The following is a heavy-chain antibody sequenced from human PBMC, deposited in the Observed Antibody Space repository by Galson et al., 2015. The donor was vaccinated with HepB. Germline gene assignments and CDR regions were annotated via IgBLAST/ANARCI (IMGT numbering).Heavy chain of an antibody. CDR2: IYSGGNT. Sequence: SLRLSCAASGFTVSSNYMTWVRQAPGKGLEWVSIIYSGGNTYYADSVKGRFTISRDNSKNTLYLQMNSLRADDTAVYYCARDDRRGLPGDYYYYGLDVWGQGTTVTVSS. CDR1: GFTVSSNY. J-gene: IGHJ6*02. D-gene: IGHD7-27*01. CDR3: ARDDRRGLPGDYYYYGLDV. V-gene: IGHV3-53*01.